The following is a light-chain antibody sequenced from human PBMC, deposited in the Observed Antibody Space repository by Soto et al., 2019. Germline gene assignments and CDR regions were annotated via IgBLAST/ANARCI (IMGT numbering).Light chain of an antibody. V-gene: IGKV3-20*01. CDR2: GAS. J-gene: IGKJ1*01. CDR3: QQYDTSPRT. Sequence: EIVLTQSPGTLSLSPGERATLSCRASQSVSSNYLAWYQQKRGQAPRLLIYGASSRATGIPTRFSGSGSGTDFTLSISRQEPEDFGVYYCQQYDTSPRTFGQGTKVEI. CDR1: QSVSSNY.